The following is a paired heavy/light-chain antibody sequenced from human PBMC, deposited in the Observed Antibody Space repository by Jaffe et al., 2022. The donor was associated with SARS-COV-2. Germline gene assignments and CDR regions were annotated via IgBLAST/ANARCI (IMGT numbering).Heavy chain of an antibody. CDR3: ARHGGTGNRKYYYFYMDV. CDR1: GYSFTSYW. Sequence: EVQLEQSGAEVKKPGESLKISCKGSGYSFTSYWIGWVRQMPGEGLEWMGIIYPGDSDTRYSPSFKGQVTISADKSISTAYLQWNSLRASDTAMYYCARHGGTGNRKYYYFYMDVWGKGTTVTVSS. V-gene: IGHV5-51*01. J-gene: IGHJ6*03. D-gene: IGHD7-27*01. CDR2: IYPGDSDT.
Light chain of an antibody. Sequence: QSALTQPPSASGSPGQSVTISCTGTSSDIGDYNYVSWYQQHPGKVPKLMIYEVSKRPSGVPDRFSGSKSGNTASLTVSGLQAEDEADYYCSSYAGSNIMVFGTGTKVTVL. CDR1: SSDIGDYNY. V-gene: IGLV2-8*01. CDR3: SSYAGSNIMV. CDR2: EVS. J-gene: IGLJ1*01.